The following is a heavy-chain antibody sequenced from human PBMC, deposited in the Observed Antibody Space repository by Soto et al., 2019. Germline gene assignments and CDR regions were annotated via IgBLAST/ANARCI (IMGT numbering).Heavy chain of an antibody. CDR3: ARGRGIVDIVVVPAAIRPLDY. CDR1: GGSFSGYY. J-gene: IGHJ4*02. CDR2: INHSGST. Sequence: SETLSLTCAVYGGSFSGYYWSWIRQPPGKGLEWIGEINHSGSTNYNPSLKSRVTISVDTSKNQFSLKLSSVTAADTAVYYCARGRGIVDIVVVPAAIRPLDYWGQGTLVTVSS. V-gene: IGHV4-34*01. D-gene: IGHD2-2*02.